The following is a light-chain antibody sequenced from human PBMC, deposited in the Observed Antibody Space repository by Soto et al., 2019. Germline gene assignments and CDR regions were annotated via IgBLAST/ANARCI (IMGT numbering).Light chain of an antibody. CDR3: QQYNSYLFT. CDR1: QSISSW. Sequence: IQMTQSPSTLSASVGDRVTITCRASQSISSWLAWYQQKPGKAPKLLSYDASSLESGVPSRFSGSGSGTEFTLTISSLQPDDFATYYCQQYNSYLFTFGPGTKVDIK. V-gene: IGKV1-5*01. J-gene: IGKJ3*01. CDR2: DAS.